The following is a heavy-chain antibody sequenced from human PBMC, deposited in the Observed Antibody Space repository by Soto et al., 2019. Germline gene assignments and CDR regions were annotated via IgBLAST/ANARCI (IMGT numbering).Heavy chain of an antibody. Sequence: GSLRLSCAASGLAFSSHWMTWVRQAPGKGLEWVANINQDGTEKYYVDSVKGRFTISRDNAKNSLYLQMNSLRAEDTALYYCATRPNNVQSYVGVYDFWGQGTLVTVSS. J-gene: IGHJ4*02. CDR2: INQDGTEK. CDR3: ATRPNNVQSYVGVYDF. D-gene: IGHD3-16*01. CDR1: GLAFSSHW. V-gene: IGHV3-7*01.